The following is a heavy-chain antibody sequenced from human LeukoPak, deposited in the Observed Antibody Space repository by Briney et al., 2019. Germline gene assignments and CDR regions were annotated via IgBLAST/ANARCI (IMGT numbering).Heavy chain of an antibody. J-gene: IGHJ4*02. CDR1: GYTFTGYY. CDR3: ARVRSRGHTAIAGY. V-gene: IGHV1-2*02. CDR2: INPNSGGT. D-gene: IGHD5-18*01. Sequence: GASVKVSCKASGYTFTGYYMHWVRQAPGQGLEWMGWINPNSGGTNYAQKFQGRVTMTRDTSISTAYMELSRLRSDDTAVYYCARVRSRGHTAIAGYWGQGTLVTVSS.